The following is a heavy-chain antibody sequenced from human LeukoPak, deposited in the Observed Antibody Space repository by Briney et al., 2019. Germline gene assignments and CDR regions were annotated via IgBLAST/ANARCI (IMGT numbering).Heavy chain of an antibody. CDR3: ARDPYSGGYGDYYYYYMDL. J-gene: IGHJ6*03. D-gene: IGHD1-26*01. CDR2: MSRSGNVL. Sequence: PGGSLRLSCAPSGFTFSDYNMNWVRQVAGRGLESVSYMSRSGNVLYYADSAQGRISISRDNAKTSVYLQMNSLSAEDTAVYYCARDPYSGGYGDYYYYYMDLWGQGTTVTISS. V-gene: IGHV3-48*04. CDR1: GFTFSDYN.